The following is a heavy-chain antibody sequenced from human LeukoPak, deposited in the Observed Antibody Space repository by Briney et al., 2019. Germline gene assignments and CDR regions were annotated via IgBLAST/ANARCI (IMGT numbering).Heavy chain of an antibody. Sequence: SETLSLTCTVSGGSISGYLWSWIRQPAGKGLEWVGRTFDSGSTSYNPSLESRVTMSVDTPKNQFSLRLSSVTAADTAVYFCAREIPHYGIDYWGQGTLVTVSS. CDR2: TFDSGST. D-gene: IGHD3-10*01. J-gene: IGHJ4*02. CDR3: AREIPHYGIDY. CDR1: GGSISGYL. V-gene: IGHV4-4*07.